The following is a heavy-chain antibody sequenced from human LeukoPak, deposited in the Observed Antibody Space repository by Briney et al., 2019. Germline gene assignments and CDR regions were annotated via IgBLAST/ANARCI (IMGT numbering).Heavy chain of an antibody. CDR1: GYRFTSYW. J-gene: IGHJ6*02. D-gene: IGHD2-15*01. CDR3: ARHCSGGSCYLGYGMDV. Sequence: GESLKISCKGSGYRFTSYWIGWVRQMPGKGLEWMGIIYPGDSDTRCSPSFQGQVTISADKSISTAYLQWSSLKASDTAMYYCARHCSGGSCYLGYGMDVWGQGTTVTVSS. CDR2: IYPGDSDT. V-gene: IGHV5-51*01.